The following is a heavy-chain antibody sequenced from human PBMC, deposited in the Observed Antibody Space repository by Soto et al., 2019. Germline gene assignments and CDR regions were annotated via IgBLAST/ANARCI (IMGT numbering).Heavy chain of an antibody. V-gene: IGHV1-46*01. D-gene: IGHD2-15*01. CDR1: GYTFPSYY. CDR2: INPSGGST. Sequence: GASVKVSCKASGYTFPSYYMHWVRQAPGQGLEWMGIINPSGGSTSYAQKFQGRVTMTRDTSTSTVYMELSSLRSEDTAVYYCARVGYCSGGSCYLSGAFDIWGQGTMVTVSS. J-gene: IGHJ3*02. CDR3: ARVGYCSGGSCYLSGAFDI.